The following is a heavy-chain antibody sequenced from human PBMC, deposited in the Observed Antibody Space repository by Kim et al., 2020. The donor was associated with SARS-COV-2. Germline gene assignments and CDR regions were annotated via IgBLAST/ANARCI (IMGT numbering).Heavy chain of an antibody. D-gene: IGHD6-19*01. Sequence: SETLSLTCTVSGGSISSYYWSWIRQPPGKGLEWIGYIYYSGSTNYNPSLKSRVTISVDTSKNQFSLKLSSVTAADTAVYYCARGPIYSSGWHPIDYWGQGTLVTVSS. V-gene: IGHV4-59*01. CDR2: IYYSGST. CDR1: GGSISSYY. J-gene: IGHJ4*02. CDR3: ARGPIYSSGWHPIDY.